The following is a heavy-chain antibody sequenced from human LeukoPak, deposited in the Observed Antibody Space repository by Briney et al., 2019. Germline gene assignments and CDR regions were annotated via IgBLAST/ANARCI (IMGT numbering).Heavy chain of an antibody. V-gene: IGHV4-59*01. D-gene: IGHD1-1*01. CDR3: ARGHFLGTGTNWFDP. J-gene: IGHJ5*02. CDR1: GGSISSYF. CDR2: ICYSGST. Sequence: PSETLSLTCTVSGGSISSYFWSWIRQPPGKGLEWIGYICYSGSTNYNPSLKSRVTISVDTSKNQFSLKLSSVTAADTAVYYCARGHFLGTGTNWFDPWGQGTLVTVSS.